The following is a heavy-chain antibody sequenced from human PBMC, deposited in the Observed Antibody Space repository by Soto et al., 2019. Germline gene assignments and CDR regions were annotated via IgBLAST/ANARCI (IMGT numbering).Heavy chain of an antibody. D-gene: IGHD3-16*01. CDR3: AKVSEVGRDYDGYFDY. CDR1: GFTFSSYA. J-gene: IGHJ4*02. Sequence: EVQLLESGGGLVQPGGSLRLSCAASGFTFSSYAMSWVRQAPGKGLEWVSAISGSGGSTYYADSVKGRFTSSRDNAKNSLYLQMNSLRAEDTALYYCAKVSEVGRDYDGYFDYWGQGTLVTVSS. CDR2: ISGSGGST. V-gene: IGHV3-23*01.